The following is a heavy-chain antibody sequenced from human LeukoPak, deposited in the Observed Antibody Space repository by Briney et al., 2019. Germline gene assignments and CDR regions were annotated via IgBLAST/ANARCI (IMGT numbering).Heavy chain of an antibody. CDR2: IYYSGST. CDR3: ASRYSSGWPGPFDY. V-gene: IGHV4-39*01. D-gene: IGHD6-19*01. Sequence: SSETLSLTCTVSGGSISSSSYYWGWIRQPPGKGLEWIGSIYYSGSTYYNPSLKSRVTISVDTSKNQFSLKLSSVTAADTAVYYCASRYSSGWPGPFDYWGQGTLVTVSS. J-gene: IGHJ4*02. CDR1: GGSISSSSYY.